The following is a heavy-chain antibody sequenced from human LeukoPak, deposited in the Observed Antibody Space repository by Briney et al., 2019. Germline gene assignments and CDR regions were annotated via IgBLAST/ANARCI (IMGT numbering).Heavy chain of an antibody. CDR2: ISGSGGST. CDR3: AKASAMIVVVSKHFDY. Sequence: GGSLRLSCTASGFTFSSYAMSWVRQAPGKGLEWVSAISGSGGSTYYADSVKGRFTISRDNSKNTLYLQMNSLRAEDTAVYYCAKASAMIVVVSKHFDYWGQGTLVTVSS. J-gene: IGHJ4*02. D-gene: IGHD3-22*01. V-gene: IGHV3-23*01. CDR1: GFTFSSYA.